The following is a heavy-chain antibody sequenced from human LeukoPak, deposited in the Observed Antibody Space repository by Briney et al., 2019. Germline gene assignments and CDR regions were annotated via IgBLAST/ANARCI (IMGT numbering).Heavy chain of an antibody. CDR3: ARMAYLGWFDP. V-gene: IGHV3-7*01. Sequence: GGSLRLSCAASGFTFSSYWMSWVRQAPGKGLEWVASIKQDGSEKYYVDSVKGRFTISRDNAKNSLYLQMNSLRAEDTAVYYCARMAYLGWFDPWGQGTLVTVSS. CDR2: IKQDGSEK. CDR1: GFTFSSYW. D-gene: IGHD5-24*01. J-gene: IGHJ5*02.